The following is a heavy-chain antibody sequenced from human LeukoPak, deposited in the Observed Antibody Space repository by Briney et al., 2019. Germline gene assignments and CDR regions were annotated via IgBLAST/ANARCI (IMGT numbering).Heavy chain of an antibody. D-gene: IGHD5-24*01. CDR3: ARRDLEDY. J-gene: IGHJ4*02. CDR2: ITGSGGRT. CDR1: GFTFSSYG. Sequence: PGGSLRLPCAASGFTFSSYGMSWVRQAPGKGLEWVSAITGSGGRTYYADSVKGRFTISRDNSKNTLYLQMNSLRAEDTAVYYCARRDLEDYWGQGTLVTVSS. V-gene: IGHV3-23*01.